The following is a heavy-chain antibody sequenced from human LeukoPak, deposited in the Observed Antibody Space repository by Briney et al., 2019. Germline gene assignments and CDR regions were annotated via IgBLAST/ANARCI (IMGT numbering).Heavy chain of an antibody. CDR2: IYYSGST. CDR1: GGSISSGGYY. CDR3: ARTYYYDSSGYYHFDY. V-gene: IGHV4-31*03. Sequence: SETLSLTCTVSGGSISSGGYYWSWIRQHPGKGLEWMGYIYYSGSTYYNPSLKSRVTISVDTSKNQFSLKLSSVTAADTAVYYCARTYYYDSSGYYHFDYWGQGTLVTVSS. J-gene: IGHJ4*02. D-gene: IGHD3-22*01.